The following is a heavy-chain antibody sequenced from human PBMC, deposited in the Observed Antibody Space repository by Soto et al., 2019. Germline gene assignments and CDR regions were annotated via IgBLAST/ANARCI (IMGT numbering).Heavy chain of an antibody. CDR3: VRKDFYDRRFDS. Sequence: SETLSLTCAVSGGSISSNHWWTWVRQPPGKGLEWIGEIYHSGSSNYNPSLPSLKSRVTISVDKPKNQFSLNLSSVTAADTAVYYCVRKDFYDRRFDSWGQGTLVTVSS. CDR1: GGSISSNHW. V-gene: IGHV4-4*02. J-gene: IGHJ4*02. D-gene: IGHD3-22*01. CDR2: IYHSGSS.